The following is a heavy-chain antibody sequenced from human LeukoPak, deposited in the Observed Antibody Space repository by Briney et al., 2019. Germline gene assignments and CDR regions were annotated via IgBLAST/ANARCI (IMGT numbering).Heavy chain of an antibody. CDR1: GYTFTGYY. V-gene: IGHV1-2*02. J-gene: IGHJ4*02. CDR3: ARDQGVGATDFDY. CDR2: INPNSGGT. Sequence: GASVKVSCKASGYTFTGYYMHWARQAPGQGLEWMGWINPNSGGTNYAQKFQGRVTMTRDTSISTAYMELSRLRSDDTAVYYCARDQGVGATDFDYWGQGTLVTVSS. D-gene: IGHD1-26*01.